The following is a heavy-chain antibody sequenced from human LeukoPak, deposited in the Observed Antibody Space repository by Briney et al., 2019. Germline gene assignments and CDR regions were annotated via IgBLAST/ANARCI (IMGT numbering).Heavy chain of an antibody. D-gene: IGHD1-7*01. CDR3: ARVLGYNWNFDLVSFDY. J-gene: IGHJ4*02. V-gene: IGHV1-69*13. CDR2: IIPIFGTA. CDR1: GGTFSSYA. Sequence: ASVKVSCKASGGTFSSYAISWVRQAPGQGLEWMGGIIPIFGTANYAQKFQGRVTITADESTSTAYMELSSLRSEDTAVYYCARVLGYNWNFDLVSFDYWGQGTLVTVSS.